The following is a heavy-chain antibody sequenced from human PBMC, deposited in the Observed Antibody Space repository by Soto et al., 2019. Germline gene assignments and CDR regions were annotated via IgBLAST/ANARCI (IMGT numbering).Heavy chain of an antibody. J-gene: IGHJ3*02. CDR3: ARDFYDFWSGKIGDAFDI. CDR2: ISTYNGNT. D-gene: IGHD3-3*01. CDR1: CYTFTSYG. Sequence: ASVKVSFKASCYTFTSYGISWVRQAPGQGLEWMGWISTYNGNTNYAQNLQGRVTMTTDTSTSTAYVELRSLRSDDTAVYYCARDFYDFWSGKIGDAFDIWGQGTMVTVSS. V-gene: IGHV1-18*04.